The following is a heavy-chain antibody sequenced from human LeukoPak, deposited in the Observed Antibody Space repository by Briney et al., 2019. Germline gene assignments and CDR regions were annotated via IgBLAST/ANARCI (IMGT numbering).Heavy chain of an antibody. CDR1: GGSISSSSYY. CDR3: ARRYLRGLLWFGELNWFDP. Sequence: PSETLSLTCTVSGGSISSSSYYWGWIRQPPGKGLEWIGSIYHSGSTYYNPSLKSRVTISVDTSKNQFSLKLSSVTAADTAVYYCARRYLRGLLWFGELNWFDPWGQGTLVTVSS. V-gene: IGHV4-39*01. CDR2: IYHSGST. D-gene: IGHD3-10*01. J-gene: IGHJ5*02.